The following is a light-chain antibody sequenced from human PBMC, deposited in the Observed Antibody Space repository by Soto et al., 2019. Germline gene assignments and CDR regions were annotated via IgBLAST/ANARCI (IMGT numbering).Light chain of an antibody. Sequence: QSALTQPPSASGSPGQSVTISCTGSSSDVGGYNYVSWYQQHPGKAPKLMIYDVIKRPSVVPDRFSGSKSGNTASLTVSGLQSDDEADYYCSSYTGSNTVGVFGTGTKVTVL. CDR2: DVI. V-gene: IGLV2-8*01. CDR1: SSDVGGYNY. J-gene: IGLJ1*01. CDR3: SSYTGSNTVGV.